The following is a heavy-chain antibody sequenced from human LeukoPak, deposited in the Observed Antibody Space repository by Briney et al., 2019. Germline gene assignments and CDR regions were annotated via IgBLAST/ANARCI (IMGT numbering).Heavy chain of an antibody. Sequence: EGSLRLSCAASGFTFNRYAMHWVRQAPGKGLEWVAFIRYDGSNKYYADSVKGRFTISRDNSKNTLYLQMDSLRAEDTAVYYCAKGRDSGSYADYWGQGTLVTVSS. V-gene: IGHV3-30*02. J-gene: IGHJ4*02. D-gene: IGHD1-26*01. CDR2: IRYDGSNK. CDR1: GFTFNRYA. CDR3: AKGRDSGSYADY.